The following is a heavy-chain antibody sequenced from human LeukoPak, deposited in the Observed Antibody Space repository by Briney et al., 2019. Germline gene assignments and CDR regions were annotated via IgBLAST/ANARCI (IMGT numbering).Heavy chain of an antibody. J-gene: IGHJ6*02. Sequence: ASVKVSCKASGYTFTSYGISWVRQAPGQGLEWMGWISAYNGNTNYAQKLQGRVTMTTDTSTSTAYMELRSLRSDDTAVYYCARSPPDTAMVWLGYYYGMDVWGQGTTVTVSS. CDR2: ISAYNGNT. CDR1: GYTFTSYG. V-gene: IGHV1-18*01. CDR3: ARSPPDTAMVWLGYYYGMDV. D-gene: IGHD5-18*01.